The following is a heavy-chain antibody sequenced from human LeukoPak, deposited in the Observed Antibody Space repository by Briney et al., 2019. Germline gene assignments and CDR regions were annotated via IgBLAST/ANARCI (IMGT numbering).Heavy chain of an antibody. CDR1: GYTFTDYD. CDR3: ARPPRGRGGYDSSGYGTIH. D-gene: IGHD3-22*01. J-gene: IGHJ4*02. Sequence: ASVKVSCKASGYTFTDYDINWVRQATGQGLEWMGYMNPNSGDTGYAQKFQGRITMTRDTSISTAYMELSSLRFEDTAVYYCARPPRGRGGYDSSGYGTIHWGQGALVTVSS. CDR2: MNPNSGDT. V-gene: IGHV1-8*01.